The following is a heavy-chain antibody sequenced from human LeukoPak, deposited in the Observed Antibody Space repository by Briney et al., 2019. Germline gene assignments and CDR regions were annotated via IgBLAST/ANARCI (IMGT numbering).Heavy chain of an antibody. Sequence: GGSLRLSCAISGFTFSACELTWVRQAPGKGLEWVSYISRSGSTRYYADSVKGRFTISRDNAKNSLYLQMNSLRTEDTAVYYCARVATMVRVPLDALDIWGQGTMVSVSS. J-gene: IGHJ3*02. D-gene: IGHD3-10*01. CDR3: ARVATMVRVPLDALDI. V-gene: IGHV3-48*03. CDR2: ISRSGSTR. CDR1: GFTFSACE.